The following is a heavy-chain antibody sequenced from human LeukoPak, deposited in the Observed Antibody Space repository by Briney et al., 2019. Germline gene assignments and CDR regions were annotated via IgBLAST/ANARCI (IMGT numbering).Heavy chain of an antibody. CDR1: GFTFSSYW. Sequence: GGSLRLSCAASGFTFSSYWMSWVRQAPGKGLEWVANIKQDGSEKYYVDSVKGGFTISRDNAKNSLYLQMNSLRAEDTAVYYCAREKGTQRGYSYDYYYGMDVWGQGTTVTVSS. CDR3: AREKGTQRGYSYDYYYGMDV. CDR2: IKQDGSEK. J-gene: IGHJ6*02. D-gene: IGHD6-13*01. V-gene: IGHV3-7*01.